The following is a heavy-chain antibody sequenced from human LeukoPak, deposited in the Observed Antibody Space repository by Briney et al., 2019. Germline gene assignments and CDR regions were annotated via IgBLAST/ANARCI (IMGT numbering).Heavy chain of an antibody. Sequence: GASVTVSCTASGGTFSIYAISWVRQAPGQGLEWMGGIIPIFGTANYAQKFQGRVTITADESTSTAYMELSSLRSEDTAVYYCARKGSGSYSYYYYYYGMDVWGQGTTVTVSS. D-gene: IGHD3-10*01. V-gene: IGHV1-69*13. J-gene: IGHJ6*02. CDR3: ARKGSGSYSYYYYYYGMDV. CDR1: GGTFSIYA. CDR2: IIPIFGTA.